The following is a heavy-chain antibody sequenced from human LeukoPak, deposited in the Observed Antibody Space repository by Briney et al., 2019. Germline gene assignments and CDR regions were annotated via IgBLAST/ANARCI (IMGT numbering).Heavy chain of an antibody. J-gene: IGHJ4*02. CDR3: ARASSSWYFDY. V-gene: IGHV4-59*01. Sequence: SETLSLPCTVSGGSISSYYWSWIRQPPGKGLEWIGYIYYSGSTNYNPSLKSRVTISVDTSKNQFSLKLSSVTAADTAVYYCARASSSWYFDYWGQGTLVTVSS. CDR1: GGSISSYY. CDR2: IYYSGST. D-gene: IGHD6-13*01.